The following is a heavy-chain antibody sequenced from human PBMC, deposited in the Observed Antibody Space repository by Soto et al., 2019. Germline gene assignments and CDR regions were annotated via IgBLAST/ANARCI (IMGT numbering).Heavy chain of an antibody. J-gene: IGHJ5*02. Sequence: EVQLVESGGGLVQPGGSLRLSCAASGFTFSSYEMNWVRQAPGKGLEWVSYISSSGSTIYYADSVKGRFTISRDNAKNSLYLQMNSLRAEDTAVYYCARAEYYVSSGKNWFDPWGQGTLVTVSS. V-gene: IGHV3-48*03. D-gene: IGHD3-22*01. CDR2: ISSSGSTI. CDR3: ARAEYYVSSGKNWFDP. CDR1: GFTFSSYE.